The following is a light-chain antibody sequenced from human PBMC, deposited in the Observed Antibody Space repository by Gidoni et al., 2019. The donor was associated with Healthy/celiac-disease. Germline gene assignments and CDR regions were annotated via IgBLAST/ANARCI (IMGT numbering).Light chain of an antibody. CDR3: QQRSNWPYT. CDR1: QSVSSY. J-gene: IGKJ2*01. CDR2: DAS. Sequence: ELLLTQSPATLSLSPGERDTLSCRASQSVSSYLAWYQQKPGQAPRLLIYDASNRATGIPARFSGSGSGTDFTLTISSLEPEDFAVYYCQQRSNWPYTFXQXTKLEIK. V-gene: IGKV3-11*01.